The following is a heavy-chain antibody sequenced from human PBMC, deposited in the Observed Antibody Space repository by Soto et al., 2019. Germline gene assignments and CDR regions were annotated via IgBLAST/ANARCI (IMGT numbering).Heavy chain of an antibody. D-gene: IGHD3-10*01. CDR2: IMPIIGTA. Sequence: QVQLVQSGAEVKKPGSSGKVSCKASGGTFSSHDINWVRQAPGQGLEWMGGIMPIIGTANYAQKIQGRVTITADESTSTAYMELSSLRSEDTVVYYCARDLEFRDGNISHLDYWGQGTLVTVSS. J-gene: IGHJ4*02. CDR1: GGTFSSHD. CDR3: ARDLEFRDGNISHLDY. V-gene: IGHV1-69*01.